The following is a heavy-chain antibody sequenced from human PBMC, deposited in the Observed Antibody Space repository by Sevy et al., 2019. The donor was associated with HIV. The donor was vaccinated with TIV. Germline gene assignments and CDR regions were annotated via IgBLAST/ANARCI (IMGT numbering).Heavy chain of an antibody. CDR1: GFTFDDYA. Sequence: GGSLRLSCAASGFTFDDYAMHWVRQAPGKGLEWVSGISWNSARIDYADSVKGRFTISRDNAKNSLYLQMKSLRAEDTALYYCARDRDDGYCTNGVCFNFDNWGQGTLVTVSS. J-gene: IGHJ4*01. CDR2: ISWNSARI. CDR3: ARDRDDGYCTNGVCFNFDN. V-gene: IGHV3-9*01. D-gene: IGHD2-8*01.